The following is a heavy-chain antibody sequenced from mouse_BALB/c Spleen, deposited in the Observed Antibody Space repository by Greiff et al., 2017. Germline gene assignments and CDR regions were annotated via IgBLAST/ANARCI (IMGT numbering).Heavy chain of an antibody. D-gene: IGHD2-4*01. CDR1: GFSLSRYS. CDR2: KWGGGST. V-gene: IGHV2-6-4*01. Sequence: QVQLKESGPGLVAPSQSLSITCTVSGFSLSRYSVHWVRQPPGKGLEWLGMKWGGGSTDYNSALKSRLSISKDNSKSQVFLKMNSLQTDDTAMYYCARNGGITTGAMDYWGQGTSVTVSS. CDR3: ARNGGITTGAMDY. J-gene: IGHJ4*01.